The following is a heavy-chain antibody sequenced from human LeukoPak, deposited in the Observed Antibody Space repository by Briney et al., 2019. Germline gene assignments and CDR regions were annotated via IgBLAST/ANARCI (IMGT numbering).Heavy chain of an antibody. CDR2: IKQDGSEK. D-gene: IGHD4-11*01. J-gene: IGHJ4*02. CDR3: AREDHSKYEY. V-gene: IGHV3-7*01. Sequence: PGGSLRLSCVASGFTFSNYWMSWVRQAPGKGPEWVASIKQDGSEKFYVDSVKGRFTISKDNAKNSLYLQMNSLRAEDTAVYYCAREDHSKYEYWGQGTLVTASS. CDR1: GFTFSNYW.